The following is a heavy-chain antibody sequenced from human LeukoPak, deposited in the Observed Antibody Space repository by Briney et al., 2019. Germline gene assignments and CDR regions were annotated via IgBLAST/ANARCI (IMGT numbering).Heavy chain of an antibody. V-gene: IGHV1-2*06. CDR3: ARGYCSGGSCYSVENWFDL. CDR2: INPNSGGT. J-gene: IGHJ5*02. CDR1: GYTFTGYY. D-gene: IGHD2-15*01. Sequence: ASVKVSCKAAGYTFTGYYMFWVRQAPGQGVEWMGRINPNSGGTNYVQKFQGRVTITRDTAISTAYMELSRLRAGDTAVYYCARGYCSGGSCYSVENWFDLWGQGTLVTVSS.